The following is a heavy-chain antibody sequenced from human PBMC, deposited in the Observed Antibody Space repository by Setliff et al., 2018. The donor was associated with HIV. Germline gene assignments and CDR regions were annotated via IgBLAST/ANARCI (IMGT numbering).Heavy chain of an antibody. D-gene: IGHD3-10*01. CDR1: GASISSGNYY. V-gene: IGHV4-61*02. CDR2: IYTSGST. CDR3: ARDRYAGEIDY. J-gene: IGHJ4*02. Sequence: PSETLSLTCTASGASISSGNYYWSWIRQPAGKGLEWIGRIYTSGSTNYNPSLKSRVTISLDTSKNQFSLKLSSVTAADTAVYYCARDRYAGEIDYWGQGTLVTVSS.